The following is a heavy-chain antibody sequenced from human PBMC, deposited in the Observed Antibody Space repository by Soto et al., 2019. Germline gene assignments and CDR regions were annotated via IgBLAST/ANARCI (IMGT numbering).Heavy chain of an antibody. Sequence: QITLKESGPTLVRPTQTLTLTCAFSGFSLSTSGVGVGWIRQPPGKALEWLAVIYWDDSKHYSPSLRSRLTITKDTSKSQVVLTMTNMDPMDTGTDYCAQKGREEWPLDYWGQGTLVTVSS. CDR2: IYWDDSK. CDR1: GFSLSTSGVG. CDR3: AQKGREEWPLDY. V-gene: IGHV2-5*02. J-gene: IGHJ4*02. D-gene: IGHD3-3*01.